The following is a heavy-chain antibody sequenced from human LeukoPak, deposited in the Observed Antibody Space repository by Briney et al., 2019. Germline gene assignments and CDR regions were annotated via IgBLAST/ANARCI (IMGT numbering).Heavy chain of an antibody. Sequence: SETLSLTCTVSGGSISSYYWSWIRQPPGKGLEWIGYIYYSGSTNYNPSLKSRVTISVDTSKNQFSLKLSSVTAADTAVYYCARVLGSGSYPRVYFDYWGQGTLVTVSS. CDR2: IYYSGST. J-gene: IGHJ4*02. CDR3: ARVLGSGSYPRVYFDY. CDR1: GGSISSYY. V-gene: IGHV4-59*01. D-gene: IGHD3-10*01.